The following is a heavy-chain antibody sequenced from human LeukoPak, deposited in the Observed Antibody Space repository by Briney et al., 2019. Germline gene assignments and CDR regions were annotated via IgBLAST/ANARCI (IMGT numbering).Heavy chain of an antibody. CDR3: ARTRYCSGGGCYPAYFDY. J-gene: IGHJ4*02. D-gene: IGHD2-15*01. CDR1: GGSISTCY. V-gene: IGHV4-59*08. Sequence: NPSETLSLTCTVSGGSISTCYWSWIRQPPGKGLEWIGYIYYSGSTNYNPSLKSPVTISVDTSKNQFSVRLSSVTAADTAVYYCARTRYCSGGGCYPAYFDYWGQGTLVTVSS. CDR2: IYYSGST.